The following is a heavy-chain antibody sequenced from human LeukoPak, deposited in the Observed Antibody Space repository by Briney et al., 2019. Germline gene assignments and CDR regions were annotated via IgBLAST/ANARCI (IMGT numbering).Heavy chain of an antibody. CDR2: IKEVGSEK. D-gene: IGHD3-3*01. CDR3: VRSYDFWSGYLVH. Sequence: GGSLRLSCAASGFTFSSYWMHWVRQAPGKGLEWVANIKEVGSEKYYVDSVKGRFIISRDNAKNSLYLQMNSLRAEDTAVYYCVRSYDFWSGYLVHWGQGTLVTVSS. V-gene: IGHV3-7*01. J-gene: IGHJ4*02. CDR1: GFTFSSYW.